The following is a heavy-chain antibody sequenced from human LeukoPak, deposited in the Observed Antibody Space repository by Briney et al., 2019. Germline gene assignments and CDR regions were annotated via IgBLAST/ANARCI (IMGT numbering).Heavy chain of an antibody. CDR1: GFTFSSYG. D-gene: IGHD6-13*01. CDR3: AKGFSSSWYPPGY. V-gene: IGHV3-30*02. Sequence: GGSLRLSCAASGFTFSSYGMHWVRHAPGKGLELVAFIRYDGSNKYYADSVKGRFTISRDNSKNTLYLQMNSLRAEDTAVYYCAKGFSSSWYPPGYWGQGTLVTVSS. J-gene: IGHJ4*02. CDR2: IRYDGSNK.